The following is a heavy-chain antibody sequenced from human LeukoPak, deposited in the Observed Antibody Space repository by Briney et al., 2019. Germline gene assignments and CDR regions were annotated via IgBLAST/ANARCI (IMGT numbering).Heavy chain of an antibody. D-gene: IGHD3-22*01. V-gene: IGHV1-69*06. J-gene: IGHJ5*02. CDR1: GGTFSSYA. CDR3: ARDQSYYDSCGYLIFGGWFDP. CDR2: IIPIFGTA. Sequence: ASVTVSCKASGGTFSSYAISWVRQAPGQGLEWMGGIIPIFGTAKYAQKFQGRVTITADKSTSTAYMELSSLRSEDTAVYYCARDQSYYDSCGYLIFGGWFDPWGQGTLVTVSS.